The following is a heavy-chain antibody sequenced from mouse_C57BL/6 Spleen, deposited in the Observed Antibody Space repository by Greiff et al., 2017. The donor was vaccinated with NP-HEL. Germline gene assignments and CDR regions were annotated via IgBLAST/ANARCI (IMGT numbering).Heavy chain of an antibody. CDR2: IYPGDGDT. Sequence: VQLQQSGPELVKPGASVKISCKASGYAFSSSWMNWVKQRPGKGLEWIGRIYPGDGDTNYNGKFKGKATLTADKSSSTAYMQLSSLTSEDSAVYFCARERDYGSSYAMDDWGQGTSVTVSS. CDR3: ARERDYGSSYAMDD. CDR1: GYAFSSSW. J-gene: IGHJ4*01. D-gene: IGHD1-1*01. V-gene: IGHV1-82*01.